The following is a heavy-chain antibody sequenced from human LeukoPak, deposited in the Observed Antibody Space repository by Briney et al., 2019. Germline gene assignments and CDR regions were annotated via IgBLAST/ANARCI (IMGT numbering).Heavy chain of an antibody. Sequence: GRSLRLSCAAPGFTFSSYGMHWVRQAPGKGLEWVAIISYDGSNKYYVDSVKGRFTISRDNSMDTLYLQMNGLRPEDTAVYYCARPPHSCSSTSCYSQYWGQGTLVSVSS. CDR3: ARPPHSCSSTSCYSQY. CDR2: ISYDGSNK. V-gene: IGHV3-30*03. CDR1: GFTFSSYG. D-gene: IGHD2-2*01. J-gene: IGHJ4*02.